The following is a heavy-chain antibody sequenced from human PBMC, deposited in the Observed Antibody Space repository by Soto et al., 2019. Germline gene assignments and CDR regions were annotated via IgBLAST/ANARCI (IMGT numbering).Heavy chain of an antibody. CDR3: ALIKARSDFGY. V-gene: IGHV3-23*01. Sequence: PGGSLRLSCAASGFTFSSYAMSWVRLAPGKGLEWVSAIGASGAGTYYADSVKGRCTISRDNSKNTLHLQMNSRRAEDTAVYYSALIKARSDFGYSGQGALVTLSS. CDR2: IGASGAGT. CDR1: GFTFSSYA. J-gene: IGHJ4*02. D-gene: IGHD1-26*01.